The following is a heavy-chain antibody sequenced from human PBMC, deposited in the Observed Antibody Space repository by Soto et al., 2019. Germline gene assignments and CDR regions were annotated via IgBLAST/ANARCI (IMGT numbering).Heavy chain of an antibody. Sequence: PGGSLRLSCTAAGLTFSSYWRTWVRQAPGKGLEWVANINEDGSAKYYVDSVKGRFTISRDNAENSLSLQMNSLRAEDTAIYYCARRHETSLCFDNWGQGTLVTVSS. J-gene: IGHJ4*02. CDR2: INEDGSAK. CDR3: ARRHETSLCFDN. V-gene: IGHV3-7*03. CDR1: GLTFSSYW.